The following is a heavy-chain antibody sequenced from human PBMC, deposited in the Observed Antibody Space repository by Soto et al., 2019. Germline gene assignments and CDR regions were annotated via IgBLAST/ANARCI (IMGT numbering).Heavy chain of an antibody. CDR1: GYTFTSYA. CDR2: INAGNGNT. Sequence: QVPLVQSGAEVKKPGASVKVSCKASGYTFTSYAMHWLRQAPGQRLEWMGWINAGNGNTKYSQKFQGRVTITRDTSASTADMELSSLRSEDTAVYYCARDRTYYYGSGSYLFDYWGQGTLVTVSS. J-gene: IGHJ4*02. CDR3: ARDRTYYYGSGSYLFDY. V-gene: IGHV1-3*01. D-gene: IGHD3-10*01.